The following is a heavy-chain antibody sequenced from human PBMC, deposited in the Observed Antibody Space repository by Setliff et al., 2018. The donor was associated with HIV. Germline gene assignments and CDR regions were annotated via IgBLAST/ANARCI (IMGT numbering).Heavy chain of an antibody. CDR1: GFTFNKYY. D-gene: IGHD3-10*01. CDR3: ADPPSGF. Sequence: PGGSLRLSCAASGFTFNKYYMSWVRRAPGKGLEWVASVSPDGTEASSVGSMRGRFTVSRDNAKNSLSLQMNSLRVEDTAVYYCADPPSGFWGQGTQVTVSS. J-gene: IGHJ4*02. CDR2: VSPDGTEA. V-gene: IGHV3-7*01.